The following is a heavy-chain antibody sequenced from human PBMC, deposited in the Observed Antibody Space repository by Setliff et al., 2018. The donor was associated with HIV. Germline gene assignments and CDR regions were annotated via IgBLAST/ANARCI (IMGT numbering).Heavy chain of an antibody. CDR2: IWIDGNRK. V-gene: IGHV3-33*03. CDR1: GFTFSDYN. CDR3: AAQGVL. Sequence: GGSLRLSCAMSGFTFSDYNIYWVRQSPAKGLEWVALIWIDGNRKEYADSVKGRFTISRDNARNSLYLQMNSLRAEDTAVYFCAAQGVLWGQGTQVTVSS. J-gene: IGHJ4*02.